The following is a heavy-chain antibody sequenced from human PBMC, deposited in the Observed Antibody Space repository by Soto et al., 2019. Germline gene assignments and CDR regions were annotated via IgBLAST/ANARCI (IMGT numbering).Heavy chain of an antibody. Sequence: QVHLVESGGGVVQPGRSLRLSCAASGFTFSTYAMHWVRQAPGKGLEWVATISDDGTNKYYADSVKGRFTISRDNSKDTLYLQMNSLRAXXXAVXYCPREGHGDWFDPWGQGTLVTVSS. D-gene: IGHD3-10*01. J-gene: IGHJ5*02. CDR2: ISDDGTNK. V-gene: IGHV3-30-3*01. CDR1: GFTFSTYA. CDR3: PREGHGDWFDP.